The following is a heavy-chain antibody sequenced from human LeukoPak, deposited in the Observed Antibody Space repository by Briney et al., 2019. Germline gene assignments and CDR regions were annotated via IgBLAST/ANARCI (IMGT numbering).Heavy chain of an antibody. CDR3: ARAPIAARRYFDY. CDR2: IYYSGST. D-gene: IGHD6-6*01. V-gene: IGHV4-59*01. Sequence: SETLSLTCAVYGGSFSGYYWSWIRQPPGKGLEWIGYIYYSGSTNYNPSLKSRVTISVDTSKNQFSLKLSSVTAADTAVYYCARAPIAARRYFDYWGQGTLVTVSS. CDR1: GGSFSGYY. J-gene: IGHJ4*02.